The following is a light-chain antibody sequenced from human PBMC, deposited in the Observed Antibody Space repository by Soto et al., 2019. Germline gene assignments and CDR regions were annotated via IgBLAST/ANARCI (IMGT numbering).Light chain of an antibody. CDR2: EVS. V-gene: IGLV2-8*01. CDR1: SSDVGGYNY. J-gene: IGLJ1*01. CDR3: SSYAGSTCFV. Sequence: QSALTQPPSASGSPGQSVTISCTGTSSDVGGYNYVSWYQHHPGKAPKLVIYEVSKRPSGVPDRFSGYKSGNTASLTVSGLQAEDEADYYCSSYAGSTCFVFGTGTKLTVL.